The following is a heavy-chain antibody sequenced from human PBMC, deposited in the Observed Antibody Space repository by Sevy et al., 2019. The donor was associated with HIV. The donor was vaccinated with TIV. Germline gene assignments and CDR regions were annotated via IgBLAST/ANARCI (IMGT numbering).Heavy chain of an antibody. V-gene: IGHV4-59*01. CDR3: ARAKSDYDILTGYYMGNWFDP. Sequence: SETLSLTCTVSGGSISSYYWSWIRQPPGKGLEWIGYIYYSGSTNYNPSLKSRVTISVDTSKNQFSLKLSSVTAADTAVYYCARAKSDYDILTGYYMGNWFDPWGQGTLVTVSS. J-gene: IGHJ5*02. CDR1: GGSISSYY. D-gene: IGHD3-9*01. CDR2: IYYSGST.